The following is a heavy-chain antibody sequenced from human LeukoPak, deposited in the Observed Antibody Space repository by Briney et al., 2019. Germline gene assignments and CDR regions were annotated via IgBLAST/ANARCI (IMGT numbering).Heavy chain of an antibody. J-gene: IGHJ4*02. CDR2: ISWNSGSI. D-gene: IGHD1-26*01. Sequence: GGSLRLSCAASGFTFDDYAIHWVRQAPAKGLERVSSISWNSGSIGYADSVKDRLTISRVNAKNSLYPQMKSLRAADEALYYCTKSQVGALGYFVYWGQGTLVTVSS. CDR3: TKSQVGALGYFVY. CDR1: GFTFDDYA. V-gene: IGHV3-9*01.